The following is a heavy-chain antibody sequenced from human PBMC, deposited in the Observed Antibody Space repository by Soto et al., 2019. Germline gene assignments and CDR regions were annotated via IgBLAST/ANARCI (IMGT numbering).Heavy chain of an antibody. CDR2: ISSSSSTI. J-gene: IGHJ5*02. CDR1: GFTFSSYS. V-gene: IGHV3-48*02. Sequence: GSLRLSCAASGFTFSSYSMNWVRQAPGKGLEWVSYISSSSSTIYYADSVKGRFTISRDNAKNSLYLQMNSLRDEDTAVYYCARLPWADYGGIFDPWGQGTLVTVSS. D-gene: IGHD4-17*01. CDR3: ARLPWADYGGIFDP.